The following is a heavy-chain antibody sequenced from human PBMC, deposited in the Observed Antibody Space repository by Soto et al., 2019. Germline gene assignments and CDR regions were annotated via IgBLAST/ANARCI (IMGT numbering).Heavy chain of an antibody. J-gene: IGHJ4*02. V-gene: IGHV3-30-3*01. D-gene: IGHD6-19*01. CDR3: ARGVAGRYYFDY. CDR2: ISYDGSNK. CDR1: GFTFSSYA. Sequence: QVQLVESGGGVVQPGRSLRLSRAASGFTFSSYAMHWVRQAPGKGLEWVAVISYDGSNKYYADSVKGRFTISRDNSKNTLYLQMNSLRAEDTAVYYCARGVAGRYYFDYWGQGTLVTVSS.